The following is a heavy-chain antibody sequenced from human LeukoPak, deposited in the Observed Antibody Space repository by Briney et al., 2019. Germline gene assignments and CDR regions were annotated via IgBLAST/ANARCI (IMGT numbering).Heavy chain of an antibody. D-gene: IGHD3-10*01. CDR1: GGSISSSNW. CDR3: ATIPYYYGSGSSFDY. V-gene: IGHV4-4*02. J-gene: IGHJ4*02. CDR2: IYHSGST. Sequence: PSGTLSLTCAASGGSISSSNWWSWVRQPPGKGLEWIGEIYHSGSTNYNPSLKSRVTISVDKSKNQFSLKLSSVTAADTAVYYCATIPYYYGSGSSFDYWGQGTLVTVSS.